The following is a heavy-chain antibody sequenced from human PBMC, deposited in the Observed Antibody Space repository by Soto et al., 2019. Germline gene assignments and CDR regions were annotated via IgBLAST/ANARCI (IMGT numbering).Heavy chain of an antibody. Sequence: SVKVSCKASGGSFMTYAINWVRQAPGQGLEWMGGIIPMLAAPTYAQKFQGRLTITADESTTTVYMELSSLTSEDTAVYYCARVGPPSPSVIWFFDLWGRGTLVTVSS. V-gene: IGHV1-69*13. CDR2: IIPMLAAP. D-gene: IGHD2-21*01. J-gene: IGHJ2*01. CDR1: GGSFMTYA. CDR3: ARVGPPSPSVIWFFDL.